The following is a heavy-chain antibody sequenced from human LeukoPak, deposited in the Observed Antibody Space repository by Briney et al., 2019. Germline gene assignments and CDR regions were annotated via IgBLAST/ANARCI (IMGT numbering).Heavy chain of an antibody. CDR2: ISSSSSYI. CDR1: GFTFSSYS. Sequence: EPGGSLRLSCAASGFTFSSYSMNWVRQAPGKGLEWVSSISSSSSYIYYADSVKGRFTISRDNAKNSLYLQMNSLRAEDTAVYYCAKDLRSYSNFYYFDYWGRGTLVTVSS. V-gene: IGHV3-21*01. CDR3: AKDLRSYSNFYYFDY. D-gene: IGHD4-11*01. J-gene: IGHJ4*02.